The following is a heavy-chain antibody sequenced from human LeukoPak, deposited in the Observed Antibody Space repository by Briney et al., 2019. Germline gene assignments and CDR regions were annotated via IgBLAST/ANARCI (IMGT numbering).Heavy chain of an antibody. J-gene: IGHJ3*02. Sequence: PSETLSLTCAVYGGSFSGYYWSWIRQPPGKGLEWIGEINHSGSTNYNPSLKSRVTISVDTSKNQFSLKLSSVTAADTAVYYCARADDAFDIWGQGTMVTVSS. CDR3: ARADDAFDI. V-gene: IGHV4-34*01. CDR2: INHSGST. CDR1: GGSFSGYY.